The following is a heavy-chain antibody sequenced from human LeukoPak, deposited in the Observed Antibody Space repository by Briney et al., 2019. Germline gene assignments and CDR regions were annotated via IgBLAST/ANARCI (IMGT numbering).Heavy chain of an antibody. J-gene: IGHJ3*02. V-gene: IGHV3-30*18. D-gene: IGHD3-3*01. CDR3: AKDQPHMYYDFWSGYFGHDAFDI. Sequence: GGSLRLPCAASGFTFDDYAMHWVRQAPGKGLEWVAVISYDGSNKYYADSVKGRFTISRDNSKNTLYLQMNSLRAEDTAVYYCAKDQPHMYYDFWSGYFGHDAFDIWGQGTMVTVSS. CDR2: ISYDGSNK. CDR1: GFTFDDYA.